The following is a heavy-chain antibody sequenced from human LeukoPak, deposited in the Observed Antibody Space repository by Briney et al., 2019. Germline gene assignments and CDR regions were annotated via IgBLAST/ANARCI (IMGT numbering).Heavy chain of an antibody. J-gene: IGHJ4*02. CDR3: ASDDTTLTSSDY. Sequence: AGSLRLPCAASGCTFSDYYMSWLRQAPGKGLEWISYISRSGSTIYYAHSVKRRFTISRDNTNNSLFLQMNSLTAETTAPYYSASDDTTLTSSDYWGQGTLVTVSS. D-gene: IGHD4-17*01. CDR1: GCTFSDYY. V-gene: IGHV3-11*01. CDR2: ISRSGSTI.